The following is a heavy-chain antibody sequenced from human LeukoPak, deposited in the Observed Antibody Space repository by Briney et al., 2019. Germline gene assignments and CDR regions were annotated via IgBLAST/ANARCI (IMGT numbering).Heavy chain of an antibody. CDR1: GFTFSNYA. CDR3: ARGGYYDSSGSFEY. J-gene: IGHJ4*02. CDR2: ISTNGGST. V-gene: IGHV3-64*01. Sequence: GGSLRLSCAASGFTFSNYAMYWVRQAPGRGLEYVSAISTNGGSTDYANSVKGRFTISTDNSDNRVFLQMGTLRAEDMAVYYCARGGYYDSSGSFEYWGQGILVTVSS. D-gene: IGHD3-22*01.